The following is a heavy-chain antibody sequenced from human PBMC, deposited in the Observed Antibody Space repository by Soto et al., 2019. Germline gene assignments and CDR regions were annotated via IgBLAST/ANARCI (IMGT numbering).Heavy chain of an antibody. CDR2: ISAYNGNT. J-gene: IGHJ4*02. CDR1: GYTFTSYG. Sequence: QVQLVQSGAEVKKPGASVKVSCKASGYTFTSYGISWVRQAPVQGLEWMGWISAYNGNTNYAQKLQGRVTMTTDTATSTAYMELRSLRSDDTAVYYCARDLGLTFGGVIVTRFDYWGQGTLVTVSS. D-gene: IGHD3-16*02. V-gene: IGHV1-18*01. CDR3: ARDLGLTFGGVIVTRFDY.